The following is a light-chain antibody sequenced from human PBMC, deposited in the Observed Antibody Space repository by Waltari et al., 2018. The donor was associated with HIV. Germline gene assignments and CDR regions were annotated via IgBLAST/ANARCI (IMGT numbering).Light chain of an antibody. V-gene: IGLV2-14*03. CDR1: SSDVGGYNY. CDR3: SSYTSSSPYA. CDR2: DVS. Sequence: QSALTQPASVSGSPGQSITISCTGTSSDVGGYNYASWYQQHPGKAPKLMIYDVSNRPSGVSNRFSGSKSGNTASLTISVLQAEDEADYYCSSYTSSSPYAFGTGTKVTVL. J-gene: IGLJ1*01.